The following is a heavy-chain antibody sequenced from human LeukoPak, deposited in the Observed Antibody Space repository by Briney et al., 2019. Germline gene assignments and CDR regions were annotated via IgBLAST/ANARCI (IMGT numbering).Heavy chain of an antibody. CDR3: ARRGTYYDILTGYESEYYFDY. D-gene: IGHD3-9*01. Sequence: SETLSLTCTVSGYSISSGYYWGWIRQPPGKGLEWIESIYHSGSTYYNPSLKSRVTISVDTSKNQFSLKLSSVTAADTAVYYCARRGTYYDILTGYESEYYFDYWGQGTLVTVSS. V-gene: IGHV4-38-2*02. CDR2: IYHSGST. J-gene: IGHJ4*02. CDR1: GYSISSGYY.